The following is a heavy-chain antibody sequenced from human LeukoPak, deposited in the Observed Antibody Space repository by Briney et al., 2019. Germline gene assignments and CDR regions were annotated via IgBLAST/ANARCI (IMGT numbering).Heavy chain of an antibody. D-gene: IGHD3-10*01. V-gene: IGHV4-4*02. Sequence: SETLSLTCTVSLDSTTSNFWSWVRQPPGKGLEWIGEIHRSGSTNYNPSLQSGVTISINRPRNQIALELASVTAADTAVYYCAREILGGFTPGAYWGQGTLVTVSS. CDR2: IHRSGST. J-gene: IGHJ4*02. CDR3: AREILGGFTPGAY. CDR1: LDSTTSNF.